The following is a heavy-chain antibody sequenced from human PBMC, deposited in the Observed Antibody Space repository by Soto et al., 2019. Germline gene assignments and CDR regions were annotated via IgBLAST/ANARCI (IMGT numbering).Heavy chain of an antibody. CDR2: IYHRGST. CDR3: ARGVAVVVTAYFDY. D-gene: IGHD2-21*02. J-gene: IGHJ4*02. V-gene: IGHV4-30-2*01. Sequence: QLQLQESGSGLVKPSQTLSLTCAVSGGSISSGGYSWSWIRQPPGKGLEWIGYIYHRGSTYYNPALKSRVTISVDRSKNQFSLKLSSVTAADTAVYYCARGVAVVVTAYFDYWGQGTLVTVSS. CDR1: GGSISSGGYS.